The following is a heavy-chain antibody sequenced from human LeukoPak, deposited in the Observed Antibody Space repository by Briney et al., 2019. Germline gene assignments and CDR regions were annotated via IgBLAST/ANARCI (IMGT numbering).Heavy chain of an antibody. V-gene: IGHV3-53*01. CDR2: IYSGGNT. Sequence: GGSLRLSCTVSGFTVSSNSMSWVRQAPGKGLEWVSFIYSGGNTHYSDSVKGRFTISRDNSKNTLYLQMNSLRAEDTAVYYCARGGPAAGRFDYWGQGTLVTVSS. CDR3: ARGGPAAGRFDY. CDR1: GFTVSSNS. J-gene: IGHJ4*02. D-gene: IGHD6-13*01.